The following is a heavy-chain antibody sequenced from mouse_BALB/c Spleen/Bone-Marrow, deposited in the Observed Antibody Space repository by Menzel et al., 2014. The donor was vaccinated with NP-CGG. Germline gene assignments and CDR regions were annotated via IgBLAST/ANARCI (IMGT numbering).Heavy chain of an antibody. CDR2: INPGSGGT. Sequence: VQLQQSGAELVRPGTSVKVSCKASGYAFTNYLIEWVKQRPGQGLEWIGVINPGSGGTNYNEKFKGKATLTADKSSSTAYMQLSSLTSDDSAVCFCARGDYRSYYFDYWGQGTTLTVSS. J-gene: IGHJ2*01. V-gene: IGHV1-54*01. CDR3: ARGDYRSYYFDY. CDR1: GYAFTNYL. D-gene: IGHD2-14*01.